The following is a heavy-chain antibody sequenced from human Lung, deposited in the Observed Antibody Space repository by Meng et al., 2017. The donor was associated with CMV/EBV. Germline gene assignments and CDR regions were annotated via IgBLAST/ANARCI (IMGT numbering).Heavy chain of an antibody. CDR1: GYSFAKYW. Sequence: GXSXKISXKGSGYSFAKYWIGWVRQMPGKGLEWMGIIYPGDPDIRYSPSFQGQVTISVDKSISTAYLQWRRLKTSDTAIYYCARRGEDSSLPDYYFYGMDVWGQGXTVTVSS. CDR3: ARRGEDSSLPDYYFYGMDV. V-gene: IGHV5-51*01. CDR2: IYPGDPDI. J-gene: IGHJ6*02. D-gene: IGHD6-6*01.